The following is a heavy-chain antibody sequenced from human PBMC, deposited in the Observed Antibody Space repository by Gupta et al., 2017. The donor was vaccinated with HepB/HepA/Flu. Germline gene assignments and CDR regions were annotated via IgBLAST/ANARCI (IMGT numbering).Heavy chain of an antibody. CDR2: ISGSGGST. D-gene: IGHD6-13*01. V-gene: IGHV3-23*01. CDR3: AKGQYSSSWRGGWFDP. Sequence: EVQLLESGGGLVQPGGSLRLSCAASGFTFSSYAMSWVRQAPGKGLEWVSAISGSGGSTYYADSVKGRFTISRDNSKNTLYLQMNSLRAEDTAVYYCAKGQYSSSWRGGWFDPWGQGTLVTVSS. CDR1: GFTFSSYA. J-gene: IGHJ5*02.